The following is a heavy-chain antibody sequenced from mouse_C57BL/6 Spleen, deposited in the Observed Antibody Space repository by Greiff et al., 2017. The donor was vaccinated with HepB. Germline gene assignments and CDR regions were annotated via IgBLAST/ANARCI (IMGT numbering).Heavy chain of an antibody. Sequence: VQLKESGGDLVKPGGSLKLSCAASGFTFSSYGMSWVRQTPDKRLEWVATISSGGSYTYYPDSVKGRFTISRDNAKNTLYLQMSSLKSEDTAMYYCARHGYGSSYYWYFDVWGTGTTVTVSS. CDR3: ARHGYGSSYYWYFDV. D-gene: IGHD1-1*01. CDR1: GFTFSSYG. CDR2: ISSGGSYT. J-gene: IGHJ1*03. V-gene: IGHV5-6*01.